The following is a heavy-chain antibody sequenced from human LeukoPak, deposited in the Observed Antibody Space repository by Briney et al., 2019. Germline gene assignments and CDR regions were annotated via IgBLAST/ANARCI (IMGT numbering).Heavy chain of an antibody. Sequence: ASVKVSCKASGYTFTSYGISWVRQAPGQGLEWVGWISAYNGNTNYAQKLQGRVTMTTDTSTSTAYMELSSLRSEDTAVYYCARGAARIVVVPAAIRTYDAFDIWGQGTMVTVSS. D-gene: IGHD2-2*02. CDR2: ISAYNGNT. V-gene: IGHV1-18*01. J-gene: IGHJ3*02. CDR1: GYTFTSYG. CDR3: ARGAARIVVVPAAIRTYDAFDI.